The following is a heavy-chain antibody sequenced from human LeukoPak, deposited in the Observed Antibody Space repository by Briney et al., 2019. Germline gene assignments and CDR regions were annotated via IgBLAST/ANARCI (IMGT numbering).Heavy chain of an antibody. CDR3: AVARGLTDPLDF. D-gene: IGHD3-10*01. CDR2: IVVGSGYT. Sequence: GASVKVSCKASRFTFSSPTVQWVRQARGRRLEWIGWIVVGSGYTNYAQKFQERVTFTGDMSTGTVYMELSSLRSEDTAVYYCAVARGLTDPLDFWGQGTLVTVSS. J-gene: IGHJ4*02. CDR1: RFTFSSPT. V-gene: IGHV1-58*01.